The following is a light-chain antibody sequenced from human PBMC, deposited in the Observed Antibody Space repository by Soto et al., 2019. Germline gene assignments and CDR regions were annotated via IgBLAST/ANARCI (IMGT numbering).Light chain of an antibody. Sequence: VLTQSPATLSLSPGETATLSCRASQSLSDSLAWYQHKPGQAPRLLIYDASNRATGIPPRFSGSGSGTDFTLTITSLEPEDFAVYYCQRRSNWPPYTFCQGTKLEI. CDR2: DAS. V-gene: IGKV3-11*01. CDR3: QRRSNWPPYT. CDR1: QSLSDS. J-gene: IGKJ2*01.